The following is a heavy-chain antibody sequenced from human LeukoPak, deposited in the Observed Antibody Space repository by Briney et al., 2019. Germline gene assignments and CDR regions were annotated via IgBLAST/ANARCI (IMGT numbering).Heavy chain of an antibody. J-gene: IGHJ5*02. CDR1: GGTFSSYA. V-gene: IGHV1-69*13. Sequence: ASVKVSCKASGGTFSSYAISWVRQAPGQGLEWMGGIIPIFGTANYAQKFQGRVTITADESTSTAYLELSSLRSEDTAVYYCAICARVQRKWFDPWGQGALVTVSS. D-gene: IGHD1-1*01. CDR2: IIPIFGTA. CDR3: AICARVQRKWFDP.